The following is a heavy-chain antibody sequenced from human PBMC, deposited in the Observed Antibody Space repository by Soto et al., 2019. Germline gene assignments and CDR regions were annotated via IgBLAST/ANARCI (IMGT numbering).Heavy chain of an antibody. CDR1: GGTFSNHA. CDR2: IVPIFGTA. V-gene: IGHV1-69*01. CDR3: ARWAGYCTSASCYTPLDY. J-gene: IGHJ4*02. D-gene: IGHD2-2*02. Sequence: QVQLVQSGAEVKKPGSSVKVSCKASGGTFSNHAINWVRQAPGQGLEWMGGIVPIFGTANYAQKFQGRVTITADESPGTAYMELSSLRSEDTALYYCARWAGYCTSASCYTPLDYWGQGTLVTVSS.